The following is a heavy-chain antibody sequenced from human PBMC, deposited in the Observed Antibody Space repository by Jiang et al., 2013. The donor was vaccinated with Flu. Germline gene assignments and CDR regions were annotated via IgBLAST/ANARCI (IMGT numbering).Heavy chain of an antibody. J-gene: IGHJ4*02. Sequence: RQAPGKGLEWISYISADSSTKYYADSVKGRFTISRDNAKNSLYLQMSSLRDEDSAVYYCARGIVGAIIHFDYWGQGTLVTVSS. CDR2: ISADSSTK. CDR3: ARGIVGAIIHFDY. V-gene: IGHV3-48*02. D-gene: IGHD1-26*01.